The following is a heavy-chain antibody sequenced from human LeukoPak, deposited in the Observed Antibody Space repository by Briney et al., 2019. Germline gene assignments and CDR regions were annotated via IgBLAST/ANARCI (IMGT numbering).Heavy chain of an antibody. V-gene: IGHV1-2*06. Sequence: ASVKVSCKASGYTFTGYYMHWVRQAPGQGLEWMGRINPNSGGTNYAQKLQGRVTMTTDTSTSTAYMELRSLRSDDTAVYYCARYYDILTGYYGYWGQGTLVTVSS. J-gene: IGHJ4*02. D-gene: IGHD3-9*01. CDR3: ARYYDILTGYYGY. CDR1: GYTFTGYY. CDR2: INPNSGGT.